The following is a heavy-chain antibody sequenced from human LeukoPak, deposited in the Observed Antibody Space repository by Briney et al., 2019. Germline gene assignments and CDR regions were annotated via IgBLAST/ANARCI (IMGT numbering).Heavy chain of an antibody. CDR1: GGSFSGYY. D-gene: IGHD1-26*01. J-gene: IGHJ4*02. Sequence: PSETLSLTCAVYGGSFSGYYWSWIRQPPGKGLEWIGEINHSGSTNYNPSLKRRVTISVDTPKNQFSLKLSSVTAADTAVYYCARGSYHGWRQRFDYWGQGTLVTVSS. CDR3: ARGSYHGWRQRFDY. CDR2: INHSGST. V-gene: IGHV4-34*01.